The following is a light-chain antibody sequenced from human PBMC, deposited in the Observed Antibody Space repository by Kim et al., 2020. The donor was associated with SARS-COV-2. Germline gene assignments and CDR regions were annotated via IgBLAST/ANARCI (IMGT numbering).Light chain of an antibody. V-gene: IGKV1-5*01. J-gene: IGKJ1*01. CDR3: QQYYSYSRT. Sequence: GDRVTITCRASQSVSNWLAWSQQKPGKAPKLLIYDASTLESGVPSRFSGSGSGTEFTLTISSLQPDDFATYYCQQYYSYSRTFGQGTKVDI. CDR2: DAS. CDR1: QSVSNW.